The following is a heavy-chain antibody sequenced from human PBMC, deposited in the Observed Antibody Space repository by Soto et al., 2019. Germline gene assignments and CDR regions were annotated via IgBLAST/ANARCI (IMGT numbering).Heavy chain of an antibody. J-gene: IGHJ5*02. Sequence: GESLKISCKGSGYSFTSYWISWVRQMPGKGLEWMGRIDPSDSYTNYSPSFQGHVTISADKSISTAYLQWSSLKASDTAMYYCERHRAREGTGXESMNWFDPWGQGTLVTVSS. V-gene: IGHV5-10-1*01. CDR1: GYSFTSYW. CDR3: ERHRAREGTGXESMNWFDP. CDR2: IDPSDSYT. D-gene: IGHD3-10*01.